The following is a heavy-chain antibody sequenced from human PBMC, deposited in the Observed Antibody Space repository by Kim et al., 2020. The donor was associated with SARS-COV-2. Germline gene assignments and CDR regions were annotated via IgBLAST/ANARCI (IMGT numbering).Heavy chain of an antibody. Sequence: GGSLRLSCSGSGFIFGDYTMSWFRQVPGKGLEWIGFIRSERYGGTTEYAASGKGRFAISRDDSKSIAYLQMNSLKTEDTAVYYCSRAVIAGILTLEVDRYFDYWGQGTLVTVSS. CDR3: SRAVIAGILTLEVDRYFDY. V-gene: IGHV3-49*03. CDR1: GFIFGDYT. D-gene: IGHD3-10*01. J-gene: IGHJ4*02. CDR2: IRSERYGGTT.